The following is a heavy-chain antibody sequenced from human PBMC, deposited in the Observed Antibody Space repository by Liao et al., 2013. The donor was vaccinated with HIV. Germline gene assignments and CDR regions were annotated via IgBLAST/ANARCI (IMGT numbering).Heavy chain of an antibody. V-gene: IGHV4-34*01. CDR2: VNHDGSA. Sequence: QVRLEQWGTGLLKPSETLSLTCAVYDGSITQNYWSWIRQSPRRGLEWIGEVNHDGSANYNPSLKSRVTLSLDTSKNQFSLRLKSVTVTDTSVYYCARHRARGVTHSDFDSWGQGTLVTVSS. J-gene: IGHJ4*02. CDR1: DGSITQNY. CDR3: ARHRARGVTHSDFDS. D-gene: IGHD3-10*01.